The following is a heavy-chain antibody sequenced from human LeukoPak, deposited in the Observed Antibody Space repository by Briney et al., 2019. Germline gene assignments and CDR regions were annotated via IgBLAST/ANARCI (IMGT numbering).Heavy chain of an antibody. Sequence: GGSLRLSCVVSGFTFDNYAMHWVRQVPGKGLEWVAGIMLSSGTTGYADSVKGRFTISRDKAKNSLYLQMNSLRVEDTALYYCGKDLSPGGLESXGQGTLVSVSS. CDR1: GFTFDNYA. D-gene: IGHD1-26*01. CDR3: GKDLSPGGLES. J-gene: IGHJ4*02. V-gene: IGHV3-9*01. CDR2: IMLSSGTT.